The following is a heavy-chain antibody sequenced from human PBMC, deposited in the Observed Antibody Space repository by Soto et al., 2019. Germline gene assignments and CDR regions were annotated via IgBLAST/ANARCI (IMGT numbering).Heavy chain of an antibody. CDR3: ARGGIGSQSYAFDI. J-gene: IGHJ3*02. Sequence: QVQLVQSGAELKKPGSSVRVSCKASGGTFNNYAVHWVRQAPGQGLEWMGGIIPKFSTSSSAQKFQGRVNKNVDSPTKAAYMGLISLRSEDTALYYCARGGIGSQSYAFDIWGQGTAVTVSS. CDR2: IIPKFSTS. CDR1: GGTFNNYA. D-gene: IGHD1-26*01. V-gene: IGHV1-69*06.